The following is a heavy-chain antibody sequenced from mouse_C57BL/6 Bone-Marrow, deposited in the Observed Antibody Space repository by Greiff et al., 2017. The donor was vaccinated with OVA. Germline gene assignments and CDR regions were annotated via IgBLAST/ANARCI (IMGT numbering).Heavy chain of an antibody. CDR3: AREGVDY. J-gene: IGHJ4*01. Sequence: EVMLVESGPELVKPGASVKISCKASGYSFTGYYMNWVKQSPEKSLEWIGEINTSTGGTTYNQKFKAKATLTVDKSSSTAYMQLKSLTSEDSAVYYCAREGVDYRGQGTSVTVSS. V-gene: IGHV1-42*01. CDR2: INTSTGGT. CDR1: GYSFTGYY.